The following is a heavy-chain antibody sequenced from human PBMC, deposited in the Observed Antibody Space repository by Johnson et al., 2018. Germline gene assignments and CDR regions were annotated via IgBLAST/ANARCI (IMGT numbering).Heavy chain of an antibody. J-gene: IGHJ6*03. CDR1: GFTFNNYG. V-gene: IGHV3-30*18. CDR3: AKDSPPSSSMDLYYYYYYMDV. D-gene: IGHD2/OR15-2a*01. Sequence: QVQLVESGGGVVQPGRSLRLSCAASGFTFNNYGMYWVRQAPGKGLEWVAVISYDGSNKYYADSVKGRFTISRDNSKNTMYVQMNSLRAEDTAVYYFAKDSPPSSSMDLYYYYYYMDVWGKGTTVTVSS. CDR2: ISYDGSNK.